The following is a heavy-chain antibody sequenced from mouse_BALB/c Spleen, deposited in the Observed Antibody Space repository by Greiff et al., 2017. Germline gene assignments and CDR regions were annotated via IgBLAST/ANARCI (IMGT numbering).Heavy chain of an antibody. CDR3: ATPYGNSRYWYFDV. CDR2: IDPSNSET. D-gene: IGHD2-1*01. Sequence: QVQLQQSGPELVRPGASVKMSCKASGYTFTSYWMHWVKQRLGQGLEWIGMIDPSNSETRLNQKFKDKATLNVDKSSNTAYMQLSSLTSEDSAVYYCATPYGNSRYWYFDVWGAGTTVTVSS. V-gene: IGHV1-74*01. J-gene: IGHJ1*01. CDR1: GYTFTSYW.